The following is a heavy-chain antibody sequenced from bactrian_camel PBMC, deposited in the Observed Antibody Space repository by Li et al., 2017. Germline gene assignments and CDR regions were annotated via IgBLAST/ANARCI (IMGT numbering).Heavy chain of an antibody. CDR1: KNPAREYC. J-gene: IGHJ4*01. Sequence: HVQLVESGGGSVQAGGSLKLSCAVSKNPAREYCMGWFRQAPGKEREGVARIYSDGSTIYGESTEGRFTVSRDNDKNLLFLQMSNLKPEDTAVYYCAHDHSGLSMPCWGQGTQVTVS. CDR3: AHDHSGLSMPC. CDR2: IYSDGST. V-gene: IGHV3S53*01.